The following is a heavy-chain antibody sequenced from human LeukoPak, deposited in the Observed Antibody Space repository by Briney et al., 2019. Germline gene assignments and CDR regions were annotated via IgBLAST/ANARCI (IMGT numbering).Heavy chain of an antibody. CDR3: AKELWSGYHNPFDS. V-gene: IGHV3-23*01. CDR1: GFTFSNHA. D-gene: IGHD3-3*01. Sequence: GGSLRLSCAASGFTFSNHAMSWVRQAPGKGLEWVSSISGGSESTAYAGSVKGRLTISRDNSKNMLYMQMNSLRVEDTAVYYCAKELWSGYHNPFDSWGQGTLVTVSS. J-gene: IGHJ4*02. CDR2: ISGGSEST.